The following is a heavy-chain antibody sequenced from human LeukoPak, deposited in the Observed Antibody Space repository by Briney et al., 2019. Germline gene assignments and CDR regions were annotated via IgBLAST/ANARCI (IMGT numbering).Heavy chain of an antibody. J-gene: IGHJ4*02. CDR1: GGTFSSYA. V-gene: IGHV1-69*04. Sequence: GASVKVSCKASGGTFSSYAISWVRQAPGQGLEWMGRIIPILGIANYAQKFQGRVTITADKSTSTAYMELSSLRSEDTAVYYCAKGFTAMVTIGVYWGQGTLVTVSS. CDR2: IIPILGIA. CDR3: AKGFTAMVTIGVY. D-gene: IGHD5-18*01.